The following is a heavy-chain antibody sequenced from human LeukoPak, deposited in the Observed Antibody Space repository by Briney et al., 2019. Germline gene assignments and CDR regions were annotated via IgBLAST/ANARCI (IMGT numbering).Heavy chain of an antibody. CDR2: MNPNSGNT. D-gene: IGHD3-10*01. CDR1: GYTFTSYD. J-gene: IGHJ6*02. V-gene: IGHV1-8*01. CDR3: AREDYGSGSSHYGMDV. Sequence: GASVKVSCKASGYTFTSYDINWVRQATGQGLEWMGWMNPNSGNTGYAQKFQGRVTMTRNTSISTAYMELSCLRSEDTAVYYCAREDYGSGSSHYGMDVWGQGTTVTVSS.